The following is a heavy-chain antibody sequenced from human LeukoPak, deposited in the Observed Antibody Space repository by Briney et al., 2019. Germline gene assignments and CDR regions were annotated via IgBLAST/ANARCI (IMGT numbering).Heavy chain of an antibody. Sequence: GRSLRLSCAASGFTFSSYAMHWVRQAPGKGLEWVAVISYDGSNKYYADSVKGRFTISRDNSKITLYLQMNSLRAEDTAVYYCAKDLFPDYGDYALPLGAFDIWGQGTMVTVSS. D-gene: IGHD4-17*01. V-gene: IGHV3-30-3*01. CDR1: GFTFSSYA. J-gene: IGHJ3*02. CDR3: AKDLFPDYGDYALPLGAFDI. CDR2: ISYDGSNK.